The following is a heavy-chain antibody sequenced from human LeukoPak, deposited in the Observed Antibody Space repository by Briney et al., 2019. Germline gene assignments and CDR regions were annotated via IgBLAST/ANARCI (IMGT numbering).Heavy chain of an antibody. J-gene: IGHJ3*02. D-gene: IGHD1-26*01. CDR1: GYTFTSYG. CDR3: ARAERALPAFDI. Sequence: ASVKVSCKASGYTFTSYGISWVRQAPGQGLEWMGWIIAYNGNTNYAQKLRGRVTMTTDTSTSTAYMELRSLRSDDTAVYYCARAERALPAFDIWGQGTMVTVSS. V-gene: IGHV1-18*01. CDR2: IIAYNGNT.